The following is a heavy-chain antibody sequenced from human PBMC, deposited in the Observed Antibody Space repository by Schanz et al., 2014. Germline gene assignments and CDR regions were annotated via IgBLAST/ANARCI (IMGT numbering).Heavy chain of an antibody. CDR1: GFTFSSYA. J-gene: IGHJ6*02. CDR2: ISNDGSIK. Sequence: QVQLLQFGGGVVQSGRSLRLSCAASGFTFSSYAMHWVRQAPGKGLEWVALISNDGSIKYYADSVEGRFTISRDNSRNTLYLQMNSLRTEDTAVYYCARDFDDRRGYGSGYCLGDCMDVWGQGTTVTVSS. V-gene: IGHV3-30-3*01. CDR3: ARDFDDRRGYGSGYCLGDCMDV. D-gene: IGHD3-10*01.